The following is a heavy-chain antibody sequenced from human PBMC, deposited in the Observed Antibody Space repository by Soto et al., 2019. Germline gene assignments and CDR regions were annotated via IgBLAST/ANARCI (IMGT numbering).Heavy chain of an antibody. D-gene: IGHD3-9*01. CDR1: GFTFSSYA. Sequence: QVQLVESGGGVVQPGRSLRLSCAASGFTFSSYAMHWVRQAPGKGLEWVAVISYDGSNKYYADSVKGRFTISRDNSKNTLYLQMNSLRAEDTAVYYCARDLAYYDILTGYPPTSGFDYWGQGTLVTVSS. V-gene: IGHV3-30-3*01. CDR3: ARDLAYYDILTGYPPTSGFDY. CDR2: ISYDGSNK. J-gene: IGHJ4*02.